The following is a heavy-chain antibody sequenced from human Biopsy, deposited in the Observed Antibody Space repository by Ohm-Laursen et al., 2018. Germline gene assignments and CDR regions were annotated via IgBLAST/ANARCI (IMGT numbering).Heavy chain of an antibody. V-gene: IGHV4-59*01. J-gene: IGHJ4*02. D-gene: IGHD1-26*01. Sequence: SETLSLTCSVSGGSISNYFWTWIRQPPRKGLEWIGYFRFEDRTSYNSSLKSRVTISADTSKNQFSLRLSSVTAADTAVYYCALGGGSYVNFDYWGQGTLVTVSS. CDR2: FRFEDRT. CDR3: ALGGGSYVNFDY. CDR1: GGSISNYF.